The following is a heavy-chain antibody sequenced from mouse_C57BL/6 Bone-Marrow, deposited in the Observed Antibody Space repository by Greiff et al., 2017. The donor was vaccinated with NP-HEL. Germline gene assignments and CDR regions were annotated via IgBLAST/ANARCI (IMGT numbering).Heavy chain of an antibody. V-gene: IGHV1-54*01. CDR1: GYAFTNYL. CDR2: INPGSGGT. D-gene: IGHD2-3*01. J-gene: IGHJ3*01. Sequence: QVQLKQSGAELVRPGTSVKVSCKASGYAFTNYLIEWVKQRPGQGLEWIGVINPGSGGTNYNEKFKGKATLTADKSSSTAYMQLSSLTSEDSAVYFCAREGDGYYRFAYWGQGTLVTVSA. CDR3: AREGDGYYRFAY.